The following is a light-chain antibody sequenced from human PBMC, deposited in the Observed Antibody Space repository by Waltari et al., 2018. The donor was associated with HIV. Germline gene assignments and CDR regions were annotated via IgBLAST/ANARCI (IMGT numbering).Light chain of an antibody. CDR2: EAT. Sequence: QSALTQPASMSGSPGQSITISCTGTSSNVGSSNLISRYQHHPGKAPKRMIFEATSRPSGVSNRFSGSKSGNTASLTISGLQVEDEADYYCSSYTTSGSVLFGGGTNLTVL. V-gene: IGLV2-14*02. J-gene: IGLJ2*01. CDR3: SSYTTSGSVL. CDR1: SSNVGSSNL.